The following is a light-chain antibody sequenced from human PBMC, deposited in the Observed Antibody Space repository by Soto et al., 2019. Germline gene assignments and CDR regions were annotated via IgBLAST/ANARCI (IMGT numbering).Light chain of an antibody. Sequence: DIQVTQSPSSLSASVGDRITITCRTSQNIHTYLNWYQQNPGKVPKLLISAASNLQSGVPSRFSGSGSGTEFSLNITSLPAEDFATYYCQQTDDNPRTFGQGTKV. CDR1: QNIHTY. CDR3: QQTDDNPRT. CDR2: AAS. J-gene: IGKJ1*01. V-gene: IGKV1-39*01.